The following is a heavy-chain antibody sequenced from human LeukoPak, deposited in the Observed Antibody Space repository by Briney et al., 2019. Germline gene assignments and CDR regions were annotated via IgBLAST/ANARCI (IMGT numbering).Heavy chain of an antibody. CDR1: GYTFTGYY. Sequence: ASVKVSCKASGYTFTGYYMHWVRQAPGQGLEWMGRLNPNSGGTNYAQKFQGRVTVTRDTSISTAYMELSRLRSDDTAVYYWASLGDGYGSGSVSPFDIWGQGTMVTVSS. D-gene: IGHD3-10*01. V-gene: IGHV1-2*06. J-gene: IGHJ3*02. CDR3: ASLGDGYGSGSVSPFDI. CDR2: LNPNSGGT.